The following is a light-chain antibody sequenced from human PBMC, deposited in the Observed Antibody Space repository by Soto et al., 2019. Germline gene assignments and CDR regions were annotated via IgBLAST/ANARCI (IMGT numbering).Light chain of an antibody. J-gene: IGLJ3*02. CDR2: TNN. Sequence: QSVLTQPPSASGAPGQRVTISCSGSSSNIGSNSVNWYQQLPGTAPKLLIYTNNHRPSGVPDRFSGSKSGPSASLAISGLQSEDEADYYCAAWDDSLDGWVFGGGTKVTVL. CDR3: AAWDDSLDGWV. V-gene: IGLV1-44*01. CDR1: SSNIGSNS.